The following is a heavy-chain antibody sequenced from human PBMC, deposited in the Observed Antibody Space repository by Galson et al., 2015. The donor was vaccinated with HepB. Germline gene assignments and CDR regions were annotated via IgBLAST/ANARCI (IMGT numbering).Heavy chain of an antibody. V-gene: IGHV1-24*01. CDR2: FDPEDGET. CDR1: GYTLTELS. CDR3: ATPMVRGVIVWALGY. Sequence: SVKVSCKVSGYTLTELSMHWVRQAPGKGLEWMGGFDPEDGETIYAQKFQGRVTMTEDTSTDTAYMELSSLRSEDTAVYYCATPMVRGVIVWALGYWGQGTLVTVSS. J-gene: IGHJ4*02. D-gene: IGHD3-10*01.